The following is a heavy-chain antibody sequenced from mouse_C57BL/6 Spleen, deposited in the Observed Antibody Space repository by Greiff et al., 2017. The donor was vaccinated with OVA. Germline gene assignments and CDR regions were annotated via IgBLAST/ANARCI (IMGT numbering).Heavy chain of an antibody. J-gene: IGHJ2*01. Sequence: VQLQQSGAELVRPGASVKLSCTASGFNIKDDYMHWVKQRPEQGLEWIGWIDPENGDTEYASKFQGKATITADTSSNTAYLQLSSLTSEDTAVYYCTTRWALDYWGQGTTLTVSS. CDR3: TTRWALDY. V-gene: IGHV14-4*01. D-gene: IGHD2-3*01. CDR2: IDPENGDT. CDR1: GFNIKDDY.